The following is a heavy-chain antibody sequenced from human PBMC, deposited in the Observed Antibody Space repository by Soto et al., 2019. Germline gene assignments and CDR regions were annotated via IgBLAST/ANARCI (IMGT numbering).Heavy chain of an antibody. CDR2: IIPIFGTA. D-gene: IGHD5-18*01. Sequence: QVQLVQSGAEVKKPGSSVKVSCKASGGTFSSYAISWVRQAPGQGLEWMGGIIPIFGTANYAQKFQGRVTITADESTSTGYMELSSLRSEDTAVYYCARGRYSYGYHVYAFDIWGQGTMVSVSS. V-gene: IGHV1-69*01. CDR3: ARGRYSYGYHVYAFDI. CDR1: GGTFSSYA. J-gene: IGHJ3*02.